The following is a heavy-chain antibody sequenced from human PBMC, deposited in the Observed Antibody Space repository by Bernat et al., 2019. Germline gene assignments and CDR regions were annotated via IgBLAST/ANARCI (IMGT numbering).Heavy chain of an antibody. CDR1: GFTFSNYG. D-gene: IGHD1-26*01. J-gene: IGHJ4*02. V-gene: IGHV3-30*03. CDR3: ARDRTGGATAQDF. CDR2: TSYDGNYK. Sequence: QVQLVESGGGVVLPGRSLILSCATSGFTFSNYGIHWVRQAPGKGLEWVAFTSYDGNYKYYADAVKGRITISRETSNNTVILQMNSLRGEDTAVYFCARDRTGGATAQDFWGQGTLVTISS.